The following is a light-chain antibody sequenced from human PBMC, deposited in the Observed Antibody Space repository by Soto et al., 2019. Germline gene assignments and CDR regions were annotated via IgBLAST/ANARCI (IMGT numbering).Light chain of an antibody. CDR1: QTVTSTF. V-gene: IGKV3-20*01. CDR3: HQYDSSRT. Sequence: EIVLRQSPGTLSLSPGERATLSCRASQTVTSTFLAWYQQKPGQAPRLLIYGASRRATGIPDRFSGSGSGTDFTLTITRLEPEDFAVYYCHQYDSSRTFGQGTKVEMK. J-gene: IGKJ1*01. CDR2: GAS.